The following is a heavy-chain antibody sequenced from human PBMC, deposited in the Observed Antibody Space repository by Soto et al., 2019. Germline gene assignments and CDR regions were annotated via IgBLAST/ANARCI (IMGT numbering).Heavy chain of an antibody. V-gene: IGHV3-23*01. CDR2: ISGSGGTT. D-gene: IGHD6-19*01. CDR1: GFTFSSYA. CDR3: AKTANGWFSAFDI. J-gene: IGHJ3*02. Sequence: EVLLLESGGGLVQPVGSLRLSCAAYGFTFSSYAMSWVRQAPGKGLEWVSAISGSGGTTYYADSVKGRFTFSRDNSKNTLYLQMNSLRAEDTAVYYCAKTANGWFSAFDIWGQGTMVTVSS.